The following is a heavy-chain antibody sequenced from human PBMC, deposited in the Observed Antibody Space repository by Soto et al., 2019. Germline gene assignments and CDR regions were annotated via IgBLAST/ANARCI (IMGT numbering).Heavy chain of an antibody. CDR1: GGSISSYY. Sequence: LSLTCTVSGGSISSYYWSWIRQPPGKGLEWIGYIYYSGSTNYNPSLKSRVTISVDTSKNQFSLKLSSVTAADTAVYYCARGASYYDILTGYYTDPPPFDYWGQGTLVTVSS. CDR3: ARGASYYDILTGYYTDPPPFDY. CDR2: IYYSGST. V-gene: IGHV4-59*01. J-gene: IGHJ4*02. D-gene: IGHD3-9*01.